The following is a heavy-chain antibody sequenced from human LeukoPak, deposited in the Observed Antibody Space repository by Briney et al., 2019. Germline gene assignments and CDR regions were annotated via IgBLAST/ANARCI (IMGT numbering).Heavy chain of an antibody. D-gene: IGHD3-22*01. Sequence: GGSLRLSCAASGFSFSSYEMNWVRQAPGKGLEWISYISSSGSTIYYADSVKGRFTISRDNAKNSLYLQMNSLRAEDTAVYYCARVPYDSSGYYWDYWGQGTLVTVSS. J-gene: IGHJ4*02. CDR1: GFSFSSYE. V-gene: IGHV3-48*03. CDR3: ARVPYDSSGYYWDY. CDR2: ISSSGSTI.